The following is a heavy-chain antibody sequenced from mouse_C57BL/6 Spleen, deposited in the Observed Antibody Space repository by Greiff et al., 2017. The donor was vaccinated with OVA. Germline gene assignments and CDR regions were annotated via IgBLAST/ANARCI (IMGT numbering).Heavy chain of an antibody. CDR1: GYTFTDYN. Sequence: VQLQQSGPELVKPGASVKIPCKASGYTFTDYNMDWVKQSHGKSLEWIGDINPNNGGTIYNQTFKGKATLPVDKSSSTAYMELRSLTSEDTAVYYCARGGLLLRTGYFDVWGTGTTVTVSS. J-gene: IGHJ1*03. V-gene: IGHV1-18*01. CDR2: INPNNGGT. CDR3: ARGGLLLRTGYFDV. D-gene: IGHD1-1*01.